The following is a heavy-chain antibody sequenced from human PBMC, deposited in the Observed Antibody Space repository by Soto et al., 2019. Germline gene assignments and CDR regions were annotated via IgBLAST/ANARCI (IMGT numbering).Heavy chain of an antibody. V-gene: IGHV1-18*01. CDR1: GYTFTSNG. D-gene: IGHD4-17*01. CDR3: ARDLYGDFEP. CDR2: INTYNGNT. J-gene: IGHJ5*02. Sequence: ASVKVSCKASGYTFTSNGITWVRQAPGQGLEWMGWINTYNGNTNYAQKLQGRVTMTTDTSTSTAYMVLRRLTSDDTAVYYFARDLYGDFEPWGQGTLVTVSS.